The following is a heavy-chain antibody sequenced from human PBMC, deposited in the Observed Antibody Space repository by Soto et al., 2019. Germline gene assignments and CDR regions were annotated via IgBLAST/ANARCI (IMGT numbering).Heavy chain of an antibody. CDR2: INPSGGGT. Sequence: QVQLVQSGAEVKKPGASVKVSCKTSGFTFTSYCMHWVRQAPGQGLEWMGIINPSGGGTSYAQKFQGRVTMTRDTSPSTAYMGVSRLRYEDPAIYYCANYYCAREGSSGWPFDYWGQGTLVTVSS. CDR3: ANYYCAREGSSGWPFDY. D-gene: IGHD6-19*01. J-gene: IGHJ4*02. CDR1: GFTFTSYC. V-gene: IGHV1-46*01.